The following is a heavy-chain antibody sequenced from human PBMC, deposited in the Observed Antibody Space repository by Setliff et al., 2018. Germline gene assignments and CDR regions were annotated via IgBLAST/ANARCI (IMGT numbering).Heavy chain of an antibody. Sequence: SETLSLTCTVPGGSISSISYYWGWIRQPPGKGLEWIGYIYYSGSTSYYNPSLKSRVTMSVDTSKTQFSLKLNSMTTADTAVYYCARGGTYRYFDYWGQGILVTVSS. CDR2: IYYSGSTS. V-gene: IGHV4-39*07. J-gene: IGHJ4*02. CDR1: GGSISSISYY. CDR3: ARGGTYRYFDY.